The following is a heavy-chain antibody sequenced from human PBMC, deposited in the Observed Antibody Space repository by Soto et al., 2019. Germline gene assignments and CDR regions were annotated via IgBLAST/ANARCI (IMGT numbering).Heavy chain of an antibody. Sequence: QVQLVQSGDEVKKSGASVKVSCKASGYTFSNYGISWVRQAPGQGLEWMGWISGYNGLTAYAQNVQGRVTMTIDTPTTTVFMEMTGLRSNDTAVYYCAKSIASDAFDIWGQGTMVTVSS. J-gene: IGHJ3*02. CDR1: GYTFSNYG. D-gene: IGHD3-3*02. V-gene: IGHV1-18*04. CDR3: AKSIASDAFDI. CDR2: ISGYNGLT.